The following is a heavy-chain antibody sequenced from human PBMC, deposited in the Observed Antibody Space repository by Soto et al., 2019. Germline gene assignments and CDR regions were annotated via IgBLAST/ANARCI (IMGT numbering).Heavy chain of an antibody. CDR2: IKEDGSEK. Sequence: GGSLRLSCAASGFTFSSYAMHWVRQAPGKGLEWVANIKEDGSEKDYVDSVKGRFTISRDNAKNSLYLQMNSLRAEDTAVYYCARGLVYCSSTRCYKFDYWGQGTLVTVSS. J-gene: IGHJ4*02. CDR3: ARGLVYCSSTRCYKFDY. CDR1: GFTFSSYA. V-gene: IGHV3-7*01. D-gene: IGHD2-2*02.